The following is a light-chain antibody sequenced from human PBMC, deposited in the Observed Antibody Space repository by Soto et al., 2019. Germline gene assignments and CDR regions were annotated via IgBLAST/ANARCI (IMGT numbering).Light chain of an antibody. CDR3: QQRSNWPPLT. Sequence: EIVLTQSPATLSLSPGERATLSCRASQIVSSYLAWYQQKPGQAPRLLIYDASNRATGIPARFSGSGSGTDFTLTIISLEPEDFAVYYCQQRSNWPPLTFGGGTKAEIK. CDR1: QIVSSY. V-gene: IGKV3-11*01. CDR2: DAS. J-gene: IGKJ4*01.